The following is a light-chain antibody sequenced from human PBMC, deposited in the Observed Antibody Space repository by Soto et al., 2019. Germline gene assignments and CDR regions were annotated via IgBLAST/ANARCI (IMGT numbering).Light chain of an antibody. CDR1: QSVSNY. CDR2: AAS. V-gene: IGKV1-39*01. J-gene: IGKJ1*01. CDR3: QQYGSSPPMT. Sequence: GDRVTITCRTSQSVSNYLNWYQQKSGKAPKLLIYAASTSQTGVPSRFSGSGSGTDFTLTISRLEPEDFAVYYCQQYGSSPPMTFGQGTKVDIK.